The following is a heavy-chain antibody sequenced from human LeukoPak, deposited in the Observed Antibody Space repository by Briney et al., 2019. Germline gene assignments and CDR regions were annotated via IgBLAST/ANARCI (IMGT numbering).Heavy chain of an antibody. CDR3: ARTEKNWNYFDN. D-gene: IGHD1-1*01. V-gene: IGHV3-48*03. J-gene: IGHJ4*02. Sequence: QPGGSLILSCAASEFTFSSYEMNWVRQAPGKGLEWVSYISTSGSTIYYADSVKGRFTISRDNAKNSLYLQMNSLRADDTGVYYCARTEKNWNYFDNWGQGTLVTVSS. CDR2: ISTSGSTI. CDR1: EFTFSSYE.